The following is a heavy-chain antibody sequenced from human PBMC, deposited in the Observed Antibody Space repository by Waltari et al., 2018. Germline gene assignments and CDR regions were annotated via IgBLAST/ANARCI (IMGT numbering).Heavy chain of an antibody. D-gene: IGHD4-17*01. J-gene: IGHJ5*02. CDR3: ARASDDYGDYRGWFDP. CDR2: MNPNSGNT. V-gene: IGHV1-8*01. CDR1: GYTFTSYD. Sequence: QVQLVQSGAEVKKPGASVKVSCKASGYTFTSYDINWVRQATGQGLEWMGWMNPNSGNTGYAQKFQGRVTMTRNTSISTAYMELSSLRSEDTVVYYCARASDDYGDYRGWFDPWGQGTLVTVSS.